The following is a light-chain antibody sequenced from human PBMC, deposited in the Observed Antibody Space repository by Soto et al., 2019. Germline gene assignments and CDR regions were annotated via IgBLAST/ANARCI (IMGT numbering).Light chain of an antibody. J-gene: IGKJ1*01. V-gene: IGKV1-5*01. CDR2: DAS. CDR3: QQYNSYGT. CDR1: QSISSW. Sequence: DIQMTQSPSTLSASVGDRVTITCRASQSISSWLAWYQQKPGKAPKLLIYDASSLESGVQSRFSGSGSGTEFTLTISSLQPDDFATCYCQQYNSYGTFGQGTKVEIK.